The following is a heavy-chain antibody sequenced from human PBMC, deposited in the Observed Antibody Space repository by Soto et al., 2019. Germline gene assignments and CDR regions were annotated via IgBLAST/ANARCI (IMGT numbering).Heavy chain of an antibody. CDR2: IYYSGST. D-gene: IGHD3-16*01. CDR1: GGSIISGDYY. CDR3: ARFSYGIYYYYGMDV. J-gene: IGHJ6*02. Sequence: PSETLSLTCTVSGGSIISGDYYWSWIRQPPGKGLEWIGYIYYSGSTYYNPSLKSRVTISVDTSKNQFSLKLSSVTAADTAVYYCARFSYGIYYYYGMDVWGQGTTVTVSS. V-gene: IGHV4-30-4*01.